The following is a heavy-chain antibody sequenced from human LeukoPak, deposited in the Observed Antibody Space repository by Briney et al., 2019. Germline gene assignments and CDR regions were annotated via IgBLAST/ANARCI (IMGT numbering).Heavy chain of an antibody. Sequence: PGGSLRLSCAASGFTFSSYAMSWVRRAPGKGLEWVSAISGSGGSTYYADSVKGRFTISRDNSKNTLYLQMNSLRAEDTAVYYCAKDVDIAARYNWFDPWGQGTLVTVSS. CDR2: ISGSGGST. V-gene: IGHV3-23*01. D-gene: IGHD6-6*01. CDR1: GFTFSSYA. CDR3: AKDVDIAARYNWFDP. J-gene: IGHJ5*02.